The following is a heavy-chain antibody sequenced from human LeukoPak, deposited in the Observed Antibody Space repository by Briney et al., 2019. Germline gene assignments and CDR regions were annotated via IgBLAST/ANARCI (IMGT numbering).Heavy chain of an antibody. J-gene: IGHJ6*02. V-gene: IGHV3-11*01. D-gene: IGHD2-8*01. CDR3: ARDQGAVMVYNYGMDV. CDR2: IDGSGNTK. CDR1: GFSFSDYY. Sequence: GSLRLSCAASGFSFSDYYMSWVRQAPGKGLEWNSDIDGSGNTKHYADSVKGRFTISRDNAKNSLYLQMNSLRADDTAVYYCARDQGAVMVYNYGMDVWGQGTTVTVSS.